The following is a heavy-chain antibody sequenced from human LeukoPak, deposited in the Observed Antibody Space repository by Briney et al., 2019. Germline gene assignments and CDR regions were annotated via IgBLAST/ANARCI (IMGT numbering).Heavy chain of an antibody. CDR2: ISSSSSYI. CDR1: GFTFSSYS. V-gene: IGHV3-21*01. J-gene: IGHJ3*02. CDR3: ARDFVAVAGTEAFDI. Sequence: GGSLRLSCAASGFTFSSYSMNWVRQAPGKGLEWVSSISSSSSYIYYADSVKGRFTISRDNAKNSLYLQMNSLRAEDTAVYYCARDFVAVAGTEAFDIWGQGTMVTVSS. D-gene: IGHD6-19*01.